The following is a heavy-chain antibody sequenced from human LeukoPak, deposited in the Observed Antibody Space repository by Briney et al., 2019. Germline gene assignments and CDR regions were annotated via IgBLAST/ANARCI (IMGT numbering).Heavy chain of an antibody. J-gene: IGHJ4*02. CDR1: GYTFTSYD. Sequence: GASVKVSCRASGYTFTSYDINWVRQATGEGLEWMGWMNPNSGNTGYAQKFQGRVTMTRSTSISTAYMELSSLRSEDTAVYYCARGIQLWFDYWGQGTLVTVSS. CDR2: MNPNSGNT. D-gene: IGHD5-18*01. V-gene: IGHV1-8*01. CDR3: ARGIQLWFDY.